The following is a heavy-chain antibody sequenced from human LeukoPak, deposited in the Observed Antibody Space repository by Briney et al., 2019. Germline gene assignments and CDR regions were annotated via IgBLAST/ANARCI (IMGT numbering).Heavy chain of an antibody. CDR2: IYYSGST. CDR3: ARIFYGSGSYYPSYYYYYYMDV. D-gene: IGHD3-10*01. Sequence: SETLSLTCAISGHSTTKGYYWAWFRQSPGKGLEWIGSIYYSGSTYYNPSLKSRVTISVDTSKNQFSLKLSSVTAADTAVYYCARIFYGSGSYYPSYYYYYYMDVWGKGTTVTVSS. CDR1: GHSTTKGYY. V-gene: IGHV4-38-2*01. J-gene: IGHJ6*03.